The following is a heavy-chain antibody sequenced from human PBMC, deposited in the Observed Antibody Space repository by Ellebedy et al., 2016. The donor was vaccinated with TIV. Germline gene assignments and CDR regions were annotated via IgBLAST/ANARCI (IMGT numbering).Heavy chain of an antibody. D-gene: IGHD5-12*01. Sequence: HTGGSLRLSCAASGFTFNNYWMVWVRQAPGKGLVWVSHINTDGSTTTYADSVEGRFTISRDNAKNTLYLQVNSLRAEDTAMYYCARRDPSSYDPFFDSWGQGTLVTVSS. V-gene: IGHV3-74*01. CDR3: ARRDPSSYDPFFDS. J-gene: IGHJ4*02. CDR1: GFTFNNYW. CDR2: INTDGSTT.